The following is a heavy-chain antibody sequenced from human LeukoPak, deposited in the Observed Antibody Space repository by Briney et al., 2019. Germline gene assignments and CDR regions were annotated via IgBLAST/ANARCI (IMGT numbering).Heavy chain of an antibody. CDR1: GGSISSYY. J-gene: IGHJ6*03. CDR3: ARLAKYQLPSGYYYYYMDV. V-gene: IGHV4-4*07. CDR2: IYTSGST. D-gene: IGHD2-2*01. Sequence: SETLSLTCTVSGGSISSYYWSWIRQPAGKGLEWIGRIYTSGSTNYNPSLKSRVTISVDTSKNQFSLKLSSVTAADTAVYYCARLAKYQLPSGYYYYYMDVWGKGTTVTVSS.